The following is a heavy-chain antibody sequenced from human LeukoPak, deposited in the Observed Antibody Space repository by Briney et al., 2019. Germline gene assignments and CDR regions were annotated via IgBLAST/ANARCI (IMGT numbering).Heavy chain of an antibody. CDR1: GGSISSYY. CDR2: IYYSGST. J-gene: IGHJ2*01. D-gene: IGHD3-10*01. Sequence: EASETLSLTCTVSGGSISSYYWGWIRQPPGKGLEWIGSIYYSGSTYYNPSLKSRVTISVDTSKNQFSLKLSSVTAADTAVYYCASPFGWYFDLWGRGTLVTVSS. CDR3: ASPFGWYFDL. V-gene: IGHV4-39*07.